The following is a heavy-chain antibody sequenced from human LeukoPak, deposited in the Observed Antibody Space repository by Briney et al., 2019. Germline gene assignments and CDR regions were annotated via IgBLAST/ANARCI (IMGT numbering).Heavy chain of an antibody. V-gene: IGHV3-11*04. CDR3: VRYYTRQSWYFDL. CDR1: GFTFSDYY. J-gene: IGHJ2*01. Sequence: GGSLRLSCAASGFTFSDYYMSWIRQAPGKGLEWVSYISSSGSTIYYADSVKGRFTVSRDNARNSLYLQMNSLRAEDTAVYYCVRYYTRQSWYFDLWGRGTLVTVSS. CDR2: ISSSGSTI. D-gene: IGHD3-3*01.